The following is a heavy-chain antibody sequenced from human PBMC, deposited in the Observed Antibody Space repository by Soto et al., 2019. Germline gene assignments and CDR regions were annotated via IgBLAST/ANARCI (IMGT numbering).Heavy chain of an antibody. D-gene: IGHD6-13*01. CDR2: IFPLFSTT. Sequence: QVQLVESGAEVKEPGSSVKVSCKATGDLFNNYAFNWVRQAPGQGLERMGRIFPLFSTTNYAQKFQGRDKIGADELTTIVYLEVSNLESEDTAMYYCAASSSVAAAGYFKFWGQGTLATVSP. CDR1: GDLFNNYA. V-gene: IGHV1-69*01. CDR3: AASSSVAAAGYFKF. J-gene: IGHJ4*02.